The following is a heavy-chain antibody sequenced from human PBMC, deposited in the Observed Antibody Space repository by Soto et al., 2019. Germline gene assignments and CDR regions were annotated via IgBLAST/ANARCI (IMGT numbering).Heavy chain of an antibody. V-gene: IGHV3-23*01. D-gene: IGHD1-20*01. J-gene: IGHJ4*02. CDR3: AKAKNDYNWDNRPPFDY. Sequence: GGSLRLSCEASGFTLRNYAMTWVRQAPGKGLEWVSLISANDVGTYYAESVKTRFTISTDQSRNTVYLQMDSLRADDTAIYYCAKAKNDYNWDNRPPFDYWGQGXLVTVSS. CDR2: ISANDVGT. CDR1: GFTLRNYA.